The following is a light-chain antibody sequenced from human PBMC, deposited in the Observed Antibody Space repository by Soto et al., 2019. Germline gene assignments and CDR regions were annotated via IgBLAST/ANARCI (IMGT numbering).Light chain of an antibody. Sequence: QSVLTQPPSASGSPGQSVTISCSGTSSDSGAYNYVSWYQQHPGKAPKLLISEVTKRPSGVPDRFSGSKSGNTASLTVSGLQGDDEADYYCSSYGGNNNYVIFGGGTKVTVL. CDR3: SSYGGNNNYVI. V-gene: IGLV2-8*01. CDR2: EVT. J-gene: IGLJ2*01. CDR1: SSDSGAYNY.